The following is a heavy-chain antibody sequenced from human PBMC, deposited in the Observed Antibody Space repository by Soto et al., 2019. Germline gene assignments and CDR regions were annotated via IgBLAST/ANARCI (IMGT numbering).Heavy chain of an antibody. CDR3: TKGGAIVAAGTRVYIYNAMDV. V-gene: IGHV1-2*02. CDR2: INPNSGDT. J-gene: IGHJ6*02. CDR1: GYTFTGYY. Sequence: ASVKVSCKASGYTFTGYYVHWVRQAPGQGLEWMGWINPNSGDTYLAQRFQGRVTMNRDTSIGTAYMELRGLTSDDTAEYYCTKGGAIVAAGTRVYIYNAMDVWGQAITVTVSS. D-gene: IGHD1-26*01.